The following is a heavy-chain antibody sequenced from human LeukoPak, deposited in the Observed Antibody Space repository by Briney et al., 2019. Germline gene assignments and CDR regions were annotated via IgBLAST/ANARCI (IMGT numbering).Heavy chain of an antibody. V-gene: IGHV4-39*07. CDR1: GGSISTSSYY. Sequence: SETLSLTCNVSGGSISTSSYYWGWIRQSPVKGLEWIGNLDFSGRTNYNPSLKSRVTLSIDTSQTQFSLRLTSVTAADTAVYYCVTSVTVTFTPPAYWGRGALVTVSS. D-gene: IGHD3-16*02. CDR2: LDFSGRT. CDR3: VTSVTVTFTPPAY. J-gene: IGHJ4*02.